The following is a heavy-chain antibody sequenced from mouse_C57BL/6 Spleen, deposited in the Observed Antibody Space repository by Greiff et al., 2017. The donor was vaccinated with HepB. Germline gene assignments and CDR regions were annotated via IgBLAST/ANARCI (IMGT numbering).Heavy chain of an antibody. D-gene: IGHD6-1*01. CDR2: IIPGSGST. J-gene: IGHJ4*01. CDR3: AIHSPTDY. CDR1: GYTFTGYW. V-gene: IGHV1-9*01. Sequence: QVQLQQSGAELMKPGASVKLSCKATGYTFTGYWIEWVKQRPGHGLEWIGEIIPGSGSTNYNEKFKGNATFTTDTSSNTAHMQLSSLTTEDSAIYYCAIHSPTDYWGQGTSVTVSS.